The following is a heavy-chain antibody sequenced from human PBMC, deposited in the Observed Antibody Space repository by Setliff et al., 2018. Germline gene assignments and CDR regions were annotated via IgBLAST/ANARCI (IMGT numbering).Heavy chain of an antibody. CDR1: GYSINSDCF. CDR3: ARGRMRGSCSGPSCTYDPFDI. CDR2: IYHSGSS. D-gene: IGHD2-2*01. V-gene: IGHV4-38-2*01. Sequence: SETLSLTCAVSGYSINSDCFWSWIRQPPGKGLERIGSIYHSGSSYYNSSLRSRVTISVDTAKNQFSLILRSVTAADTAVYYCARGRMRGSCSGPSCTYDPFDIWGQGTPVTVSS. J-gene: IGHJ3*02.